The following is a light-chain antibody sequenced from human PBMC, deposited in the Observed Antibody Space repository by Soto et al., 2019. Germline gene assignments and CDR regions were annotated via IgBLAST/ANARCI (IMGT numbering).Light chain of an antibody. CDR2: KAS. Sequence: DILMTQSPATLSASIGDRVTITCRASQSISDWLAWLQQKPGQAPKLLIYKASTLETGVPSRFSGSGFGTEFTLTISSLQPDDFATYYCQQYETYWTFGQGTKVEI. V-gene: IGKV1-5*03. J-gene: IGKJ1*01. CDR3: QQYETYWT. CDR1: QSISDW.